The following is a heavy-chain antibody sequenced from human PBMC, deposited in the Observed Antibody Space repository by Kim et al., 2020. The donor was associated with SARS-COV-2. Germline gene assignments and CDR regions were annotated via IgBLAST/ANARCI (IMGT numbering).Heavy chain of an antibody. Sequence: GGSLRLSCAASRFRFGRYVMPWVRQAPGKGLEWVAAILSGGTNTFYRDSVRGRFTISRDNSKNTLYLQMNSLTVEDTAVYYCVIYGLGTNGFARWGHG. J-gene: IGHJ6*01. CDR2: ILSGGTNT. D-gene: IGHD3-10*01. V-gene: IGHV3-30*03. CDR3: VIYGLGTNGFAR. CDR1: RFRFGRYV.